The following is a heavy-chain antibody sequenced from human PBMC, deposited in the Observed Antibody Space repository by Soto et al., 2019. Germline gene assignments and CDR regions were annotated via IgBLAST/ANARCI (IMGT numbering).Heavy chain of an antibody. V-gene: IGHV1-69*08. J-gene: IGHJ5*02. CDR1: GGTFSSYT. CDR2: IIPILGIA. Sequence: QVQLVQSGAEVKKPGSSVKVSCKASGGTFSSYTISWVRQAPGQGLEWMGRIIPILGIANYAQKFQGRVTITADKSTSTDYMELSSLRSEDTAVYYCAREHSSSWIEWFDPWGQGTLVTVSS. CDR3: AREHSSSWIEWFDP. D-gene: IGHD6-13*01.